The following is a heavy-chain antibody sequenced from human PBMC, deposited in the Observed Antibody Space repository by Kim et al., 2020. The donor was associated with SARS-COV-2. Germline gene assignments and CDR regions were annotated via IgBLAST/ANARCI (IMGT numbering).Heavy chain of an antibody. V-gene: IGHV4-31*03. CDR3: ARDVGPKNYYGSGSYSDP. J-gene: IGHJ5*02. D-gene: IGHD3-10*01. CDR2: IYYSGST. Sequence: SETLSLTCTVSGGSISSGGYYWSWIRQHPGQGLEWIGYIYYSGSTYYNPSLKSRVTISVDTSKNQFSLKLSSVTAADTAVYYCARDVGPKNYYGSGSYSDPWGQGTLVTVSS. CDR1: GGSISSGGYY.